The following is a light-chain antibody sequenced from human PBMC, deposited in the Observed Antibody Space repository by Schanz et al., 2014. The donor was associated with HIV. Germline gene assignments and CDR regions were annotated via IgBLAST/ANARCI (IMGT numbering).Light chain of an antibody. V-gene: IGKV1-12*01. Sequence: DIQMTQSPSSVSASVGDRVTITCRASQGISTWLAWYQQKPGKVPKLLIYAASTLQSGVPSRFSGSGSGTSFTLTITSLQPDDFATYYCQQCVTYPYTFGQGTKLDIK. CDR2: AAS. J-gene: IGKJ2*01. CDR3: QQCVTYPYT. CDR1: QGISTW.